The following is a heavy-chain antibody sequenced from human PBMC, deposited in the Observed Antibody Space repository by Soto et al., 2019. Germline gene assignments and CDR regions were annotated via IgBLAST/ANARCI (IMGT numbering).Heavy chain of an antibody. D-gene: IGHD1-1*01. CDR3: ARAGLERRFDP. J-gene: IGHJ5*02. V-gene: IGHV4-34*01. Sequence: QVQLQQWGAGLLKPSETLSLTCAVYGGSFSGYYWSWIRQPPGKGLEWIGEINHSGSTNYNPSLKSRVTMSVDTSKNQFSLKLSSVTAADTAVYYCARAGLERRFDPWGQGTLVTVSS. CDR1: GGSFSGYY. CDR2: INHSGST.